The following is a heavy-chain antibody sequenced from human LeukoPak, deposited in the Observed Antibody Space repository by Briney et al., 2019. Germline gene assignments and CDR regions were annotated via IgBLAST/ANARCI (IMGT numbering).Heavy chain of an antibody. CDR2: ISAYNGNT. J-gene: IGHJ5*02. CDR1: GCTFTSYG. V-gene: IGHV1-18*01. Sequence: ASVKVSCKASGCTFTSYGISWVRQAPGQGLEWMGWISAYNGNTNYAQKLQGRVTMTTDTSTSTAYMELGSLRSDDTAVYYCARGRLVGATWSWFDPWGQGTLVTVSS. D-gene: IGHD1-26*01. CDR3: ARGRLVGATWSWFDP.